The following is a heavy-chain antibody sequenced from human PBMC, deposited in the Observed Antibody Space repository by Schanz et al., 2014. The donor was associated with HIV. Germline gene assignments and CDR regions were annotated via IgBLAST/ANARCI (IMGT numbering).Heavy chain of an antibody. J-gene: IGHJ4*02. V-gene: IGHV1-18*01. D-gene: IGHD2-15*01. CDR1: GYTFTSYG. CDR2: ISPYNGNT. CDR3: ARAYCSGGSCHDS. Sequence: QVQLVQSGPEVKKPGASVKVSCKASGYTFTSYGISWVRHAPGQGLEWMGWISPYNGNTNYAQNLQDRVTMTTDTSTSTAYMELRSLTSDDTAVYYCARAYCSGGSCHDSWRQGTLVTVSS.